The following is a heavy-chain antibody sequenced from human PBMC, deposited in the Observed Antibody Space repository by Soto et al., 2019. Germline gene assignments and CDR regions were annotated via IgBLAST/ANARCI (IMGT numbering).Heavy chain of an antibody. CDR1: GVSISSDY. Sequence: QVQLQESGPGLVKPSETLSLTCTVSGVSISSDYWTWIRQSPGKGLEWIAYTSHTGTTDYNPSLKSRVTIAIDTSKNQFSLKLSSVTAADTAVYYCARGTPWMDAFDIWGQGTTVTVSP. CDR3: ARGTPWMDAFDI. CDR2: TSHTGTT. D-gene: IGHD5-12*01. J-gene: IGHJ3*02. V-gene: IGHV4-59*01.